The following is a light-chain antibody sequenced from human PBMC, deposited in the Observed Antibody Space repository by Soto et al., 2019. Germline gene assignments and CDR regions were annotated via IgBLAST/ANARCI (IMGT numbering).Light chain of an antibody. CDR3: QQYGSSPET. CDR2: GAS. Sequence: EIVLTQSPGTLSLSPGERATLSCRASQSASSSYLAWYQQKPGQAPRLLIYGASSRATGIPDRFSGSGSGTDFTLTISRLEPEDFAVYSCQQYGSSPETFGPGTKVDIK. CDR1: QSASSSY. V-gene: IGKV3-20*01. J-gene: IGKJ3*01.